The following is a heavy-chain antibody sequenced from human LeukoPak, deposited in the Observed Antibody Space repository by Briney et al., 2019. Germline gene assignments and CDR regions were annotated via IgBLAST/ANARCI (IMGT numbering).Heavy chain of an antibody. J-gene: IGHJ4*02. D-gene: IGHD5-12*01. V-gene: IGHV3-21*01. CDR1: GFTFSSYA. CDR2: ISSSSRYI. CDR3: ARGNSDYDHDY. Sequence: GGSLRLSCAASGFTFSSYAMGWVRQAPGKGLEWVSSISSSSRYIYYADSVKGRFTISRDNAKNSLYLQMNSLRAEGTAVYYCARGNSDYDHDYWGQGTLVTVSS.